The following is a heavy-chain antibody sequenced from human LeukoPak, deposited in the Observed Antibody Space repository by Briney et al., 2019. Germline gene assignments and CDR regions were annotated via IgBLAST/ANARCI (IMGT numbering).Heavy chain of an antibody. CDR1: GGSISSSSYY. CDR2: IYYSGST. Sequence: PSETLSLTCPVSGGSISSSSYYWGWIRQPPGKGLEWIGSIYYSGSTYYNPSLKSRVTISVDTSKNQFSLNLTSVTAADTAVYYCARPAGRIIASRYFDYWGQGTLVTVSS. V-gene: IGHV4-39*01. CDR3: ARPAGRIIASRYFDY. D-gene: IGHD2-15*01. J-gene: IGHJ4*02.